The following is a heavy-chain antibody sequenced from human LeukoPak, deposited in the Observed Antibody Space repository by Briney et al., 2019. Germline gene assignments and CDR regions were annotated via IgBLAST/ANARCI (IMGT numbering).Heavy chain of an antibody. V-gene: IGHV1-69*05. CDR2: IIPIFGTA. D-gene: IGHD4-23*01. J-gene: IGHJ6*03. Sequence: SVKVSCKASGGTFSSYAISWVRQAPGQGLEWMGGIIPIFGTANYAQKFQGRVTITTDESTSTAYMELSSLRSEDTAVYYCARGGTLVVTPHYYYYYYMDVWGKGTTVTVSS. CDR1: GGTFSSYA. CDR3: ARGGTLVVTPHYYYYYYMDV.